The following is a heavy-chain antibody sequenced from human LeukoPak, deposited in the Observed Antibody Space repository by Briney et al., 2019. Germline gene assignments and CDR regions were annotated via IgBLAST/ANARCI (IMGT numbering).Heavy chain of an antibody. J-gene: IGHJ4*02. CDR2: INHSGST. V-gene: IGHV4-34*01. CDR3: ARGSARFDY. D-gene: IGHD3-3*01. Sequence: SETLSLTCAVYGGSFSGYYWSWIRQPPGKGLEWIGEINHSGSTNYNPSLQSRVTISVDTSKNQFSLKLSSVTAADTAVYYCARGSARFDYWGQGTLVTVSS. CDR1: GGSFSGYY.